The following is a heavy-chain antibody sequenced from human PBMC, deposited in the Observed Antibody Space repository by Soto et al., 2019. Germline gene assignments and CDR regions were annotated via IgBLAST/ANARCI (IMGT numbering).Heavy chain of an antibody. Sequence: EVQLVESGGGLVQPGRSLRLSCAASGFTFDDYAMHWVRQAPGKGLEWVSGIRWNSGSIGYADSVKGRFTISRDNAKNSLYLKMNSLRAEDTALYYCAKGDYDFWSGNTVDYWGQGTLVTVSS. CDR3: AKGDYDFWSGNTVDY. J-gene: IGHJ4*02. CDR1: GFTFDDYA. CDR2: IRWNSGSI. V-gene: IGHV3-9*01. D-gene: IGHD3-3*01.